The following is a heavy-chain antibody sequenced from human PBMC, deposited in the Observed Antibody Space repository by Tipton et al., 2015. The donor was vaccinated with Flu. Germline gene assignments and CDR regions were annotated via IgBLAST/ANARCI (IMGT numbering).Heavy chain of an antibody. Sequence: QLVQSGAEVKKPGSSVKVSCKASGSTFNTFAISWVRQAPGQGLQWMGGIIPIFSTGNYAQEFQGRVTITADESTSTAYMEMSSLRSEDTAVYYCARDKGTNFYYGMDVWGQGTTVTVSS. V-gene: IGHV1-69*01. CDR2: IIPIFSTG. J-gene: IGHJ6*02. D-gene: IGHD2-8*01. CDR3: ARDKGTNFYYGMDV. CDR1: GSTFNTFA.